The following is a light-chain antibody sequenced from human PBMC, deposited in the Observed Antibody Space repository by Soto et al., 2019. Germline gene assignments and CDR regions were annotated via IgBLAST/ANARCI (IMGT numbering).Light chain of an antibody. CDR1: QTISSD. CDR3: QQSHSIPYT. J-gene: IGKJ2*01. Sequence: DIQMTQSPSSLSASGGDRVTITCRASQTISSDLNWYQQKPGKAPKLLIYAASSLQSGVPSRFSGSGSGTDFTLTISSLQPEAFATYYCQQSHSIPYTFGQGTKLEIK. CDR2: AAS. V-gene: IGKV1-39*01.